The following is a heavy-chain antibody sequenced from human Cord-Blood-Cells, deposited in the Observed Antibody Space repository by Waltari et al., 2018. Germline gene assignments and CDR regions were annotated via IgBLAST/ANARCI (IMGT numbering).Heavy chain of an antibody. CDR3: ARKDIGATITLTINYYYYGMNV. V-gene: IGHV4-34*01. D-gene: IGHD5-12*01. CDR2: INHSGST. Sequence: QVQLQQWGAGLLQPSETLSLTCAVYGGSFSGYYWSWIRQPPGKGLEWIGEINHSGSTNYNPSLKSRVTISVDTSKNQFSLKLSSVTAADTAVYYCARKDIGATITLTINYYYYGMNVWGQGP. CDR1: GGSFSGYY. J-gene: IGHJ6*02.